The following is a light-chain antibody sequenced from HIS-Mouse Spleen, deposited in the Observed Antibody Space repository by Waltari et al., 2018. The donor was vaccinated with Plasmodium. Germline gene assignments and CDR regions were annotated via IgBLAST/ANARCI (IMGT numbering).Light chain of an antibody. CDR3: QQFNSYPLT. Sequence: AIQFTPSPSSLSASVGDRVPLTCRASPDISSALAWYQQKPGKAPKLLIYDAASLESGVPSRFSGSGSGTEFTLTISSLQPEDFATYYCQQFNSYPLTFGGGTKVEIK. V-gene: IGKV1-13*02. J-gene: IGKJ4*01. CDR2: DAA. CDR1: PDISSA.